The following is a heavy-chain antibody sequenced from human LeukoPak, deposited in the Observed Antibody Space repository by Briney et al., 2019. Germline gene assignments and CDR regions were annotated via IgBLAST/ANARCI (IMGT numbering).Heavy chain of an antibody. CDR1: GGSFSGYY. V-gene: IGHV4-34*01. CDR2: INHSGST. D-gene: IGHD3-9*01. Sequence: PSETLSLTCAVYGGSFSGYYWSWIRQPPGKGLEWIGEINHSGSTNYNPSLKSRVTISVDTSKNQFSLKLSSVTAADTAVYYCARNPSYYDILTGYYPRYFDYWGQGTLVTVSS. J-gene: IGHJ4*02. CDR3: ARNPSYYDILTGYYPRYFDY.